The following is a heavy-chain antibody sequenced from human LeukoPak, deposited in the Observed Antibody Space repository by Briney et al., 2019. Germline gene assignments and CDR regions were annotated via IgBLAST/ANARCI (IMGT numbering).Heavy chain of an antibody. CDR2: ISYDGSNK. Sequence: PGGSLRLSCAASGFTFSSYGMHWVRQAPGKGLEWVAVISYDGSNKYYADSVKGRFTISRDNSKNTLYLQMNSLRAEDTAVYYCAKTSDGDYVYYYYGMDVWGQGTTVTVSS. V-gene: IGHV3-30*18. J-gene: IGHJ6*02. CDR1: GFTFSSYG. D-gene: IGHD4-17*01. CDR3: AKTSDGDYVYYYYGMDV.